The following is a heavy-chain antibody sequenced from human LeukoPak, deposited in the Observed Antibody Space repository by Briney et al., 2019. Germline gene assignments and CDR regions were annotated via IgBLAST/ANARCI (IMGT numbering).Heavy chain of an antibody. CDR3: ARDSQLGYDFWRGVNSRLDS. D-gene: IGHD3-3*01. CDR1: GFTFSSYA. J-gene: IGHJ4*02. CDR2: ISYKGNNK. Sequence: PGRSLRLSCADSGFTFSSYAMHWVRQAPGKGLEWVAVISYKGNNKYYSDSVKGRFTISRDNSKNTLYLEMNSLRAEDTAVYYCARDSQLGYDFWRGVNSRLDSWGQGTLVTVSS. V-gene: IGHV3-30-3*01.